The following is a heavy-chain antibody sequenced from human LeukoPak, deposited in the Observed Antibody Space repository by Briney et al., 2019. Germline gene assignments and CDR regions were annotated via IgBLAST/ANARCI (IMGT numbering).Heavy chain of an antibody. CDR1: DGSISSNY. D-gene: IGHD2-21*02. CDR3: ARLGRLGVVTASSYYHGMDV. Sequence: SETLSLTCTVSDGSISSNYWSWIRQPPGKGLEWIGFIHYSGSANYNLSLKSRVSISVDTSNNQFSLKLTSVTAADTAVYYCARLGRLGVVTASSYYHGMDVWGRGTTVTVSS. V-gene: IGHV4-59*08. CDR2: IHYSGSA. J-gene: IGHJ6*02.